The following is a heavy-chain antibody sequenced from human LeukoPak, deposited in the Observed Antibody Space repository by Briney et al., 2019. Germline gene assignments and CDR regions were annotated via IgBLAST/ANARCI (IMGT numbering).Heavy chain of an antibody. CDR3: AREKIPALVFDP. J-gene: IGHJ5*02. CDR1: ALPFSSHE. V-gene: IGHV3-48*03. CDR2: ISGSSGNI. D-gene: IGHD6-13*01. Sequence: PSGRSLRLSCAAAALPFSSHEMHWLRQAPRKRLEWGAHISGSSGNILYSDSVKGRFSVSRDNANNVLYLQMNSLRVEDTAVYYCAREKIPALVFDPWGQGTLVTVSP.